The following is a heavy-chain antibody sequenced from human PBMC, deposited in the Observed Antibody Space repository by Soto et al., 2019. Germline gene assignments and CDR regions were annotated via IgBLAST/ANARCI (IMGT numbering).Heavy chain of an antibody. J-gene: IGHJ6*02. CDR2: INHSGST. Sequence: PSETLSLTCAVYGGSFSGYYWSWIRQPPGKGLEWIGEINHSGSTNYNPSLKSRVTISVDTSKNQFSLKLSSVTAADTAVYYCARDVNRAQRDYYYGMDVWGQGTTVTVSS. CDR1: GGSFSGYY. V-gene: IGHV4-34*01. CDR3: ARDVNRAQRDYYYGMDV.